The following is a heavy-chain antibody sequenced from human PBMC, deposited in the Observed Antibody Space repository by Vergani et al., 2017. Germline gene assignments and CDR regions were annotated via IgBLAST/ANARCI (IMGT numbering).Heavy chain of an antibody. V-gene: IGHV3-30*02. CDR1: GFTFSNFG. CDR3: ANYLRHSTDGLPDS. Sequence: QVQLVESAGGVVPPGGSLRLSCAASGFTFSNFGMHWIRPAPGKGLEWLAYIGKDGINTRYRDAVNGRFTVSRDNSKDILYLQMDSLRSEDTALYYCANYLRHSTDGLPDSWGPGTLVIVSS. D-gene: IGHD2-15*01. CDR2: IGKDGINT. J-gene: IGHJ4*02.